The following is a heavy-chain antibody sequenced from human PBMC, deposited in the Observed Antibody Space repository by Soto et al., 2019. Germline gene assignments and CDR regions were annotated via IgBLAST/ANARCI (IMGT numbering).Heavy chain of an antibody. D-gene: IGHD5-18*01. CDR2: ILYSGST. V-gene: IGHV4-39*01. Sequence: SETLSLTCTVSAGSIRSSSHYWGWIRQPPGKGPEWIGSILYSGSTYYTPSVKSRVTISVDTSKIQFSRRLSSVSAADTSVYYCVNPATPRGYSDDGGQGDGMDVWGQGTTVTVSS. CDR1: AGSIRSSSHY. CDR3: VNPATPRGYSDDGGQGDGMDV. J-gene: IGHJ6*02.